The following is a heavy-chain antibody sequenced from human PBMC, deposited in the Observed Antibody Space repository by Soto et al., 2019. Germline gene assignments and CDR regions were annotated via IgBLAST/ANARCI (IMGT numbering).Heavy chain of an antibody. CDR3: ARGKYCTNGVCYWPY. V-gene: IGHV3-30*03. CDR2: ISYDGDNE. D-gene: IGHD2-8*01. Sequence: GGSLRLSCAASGFTFSNYGMHWVRQAPGKGLEWVAIISYDGDNEYYADSVRGRFTISRDTSKNTLYLQMNSLRAEDTAVYYCARGKYCTNGVCYWPYWGKGTLVTVSS. J-gene: IGHJ4*02. CDR1: GFTFSNYG.